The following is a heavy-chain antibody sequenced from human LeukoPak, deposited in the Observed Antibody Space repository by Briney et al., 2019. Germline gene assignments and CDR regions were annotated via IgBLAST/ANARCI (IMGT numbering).Heavy chain of an antibody. Sequence: TLSLTCAVSGGSISSSNWWSWVRQPPGKGLEWIGEIYHSGSTNYNPSLKSRVTISVVKSKNQFSLKLSSVTAADTAVYYCARGYCSSTSCYKGGRFDPWGQGTLVTVSS. V-gene: IGHV4-4*02. D-gene: IGHD2-2*02. CDR1: GGSISSSNW. CDR2: IYHSGST. J-gene: IGHJ5*02. CDR3: ARGYCSSTSCYKGGRFDP.